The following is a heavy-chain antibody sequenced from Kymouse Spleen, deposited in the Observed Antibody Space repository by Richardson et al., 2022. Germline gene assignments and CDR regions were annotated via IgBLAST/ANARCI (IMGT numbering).Heavy chain of an antibody. V-gene: IGHV4-34*01. CDR2: INHSGST. CDR1: GGSFSGYY. Sequence: QVQLQQWGAGLLKPSETLSLTCAVYGGSFSGYYWSWIRQPPGKGLEWIGEINHSGSTNYNPSLKSRVTISVDTSKNQFSLKLSSVTAADTAVYYCARAGGDDSFDYWGQGTLVTVSS. J-gene: IGHJ4*02. CDR3: ARAGGDDSFDY. D-gene: IGHD2-21*02,IGHD3-3*01,IGHD4-17*01.